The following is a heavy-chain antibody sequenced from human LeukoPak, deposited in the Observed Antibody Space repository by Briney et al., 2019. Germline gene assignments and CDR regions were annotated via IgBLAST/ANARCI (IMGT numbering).Heavy chain of an antibody. Sequence: GGSLRLSCAASGFTFSDYYMTWIRQAPGKGLDWLTYISTSSSDTRYADSVKGRFTISRDNAKNSLYLQMNSLRAEDTALYYCASLVRQFTGAFDIWGQGTMVTVSS. V-gene: IGHV3-11*03. D-gene: IGHD3-10*01. CDR2: ISTSSSDT. J-gene: IGHJ3*02. CDR1: GFTFSDYY. CDR3: ASLVRQFTGAFDI.